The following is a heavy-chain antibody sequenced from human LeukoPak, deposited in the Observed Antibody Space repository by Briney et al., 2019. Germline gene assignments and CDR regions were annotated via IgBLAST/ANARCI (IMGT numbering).Heavy chain of an antibody. J-gene: IGHJ4*02. CDR2: ISSNGGST. CDR3: VKGGDYGGNSVFDY. D-gene: IGHD4-17*01. Sequence: GGSLRLSCAASGFTFSSYAMHWVRQAPGKGLEYVSAISSNGGSTYYADSVKGRFTISRDNSKNTLYLQMSSLRAEDTAVYYCVKGGDYGGNSVFDYWGQGTLVTVSS. CDR1: GFTFSSYA. V-gene: IGHV3-64D*06.